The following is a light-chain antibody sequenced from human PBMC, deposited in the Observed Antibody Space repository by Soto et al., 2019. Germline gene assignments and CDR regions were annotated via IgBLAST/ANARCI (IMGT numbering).Light chain of an antibody. Sequence: DSVLTQSPSTLSLSPGERATLSCRASQSVSSFLAWNQQKSGQAPRLLIYDTSNRATGIPARFSGSGSGTDFTLTISSLEPEDFAVYYCQQRSNWLYTFGQGTKVEIK. CDR1: QSVSSF. CDR2: DTS. V-gene: IGKV3-11*01. CDR3: QQRSNWLYT. J-gene: IGKJ2*01.